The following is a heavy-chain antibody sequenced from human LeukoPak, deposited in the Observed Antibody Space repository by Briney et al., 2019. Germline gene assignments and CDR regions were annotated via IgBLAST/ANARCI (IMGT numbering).Heavy chain of an antibody. J-gene: IGHJ4*02. CDR2: IKSRTDGGTT. D-gene: IGHD4-17*01. CDR3: ADLGDYAVG. CDR1: GFTFRNAW. Sequence: GGSLRLSCAASGFTFRNAWMSWVRQAPGKGLERVGRIKSRTDGGTTEYAAPVKGRFTISRDDSKNMLYLQINSLKTEDTAVYFCADLGDYAVGWGQGTLVTVSS. V-gene: IGHV3-15*01.